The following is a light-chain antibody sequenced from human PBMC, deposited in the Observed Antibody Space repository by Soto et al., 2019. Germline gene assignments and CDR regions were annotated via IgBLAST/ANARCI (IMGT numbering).Light chain of an antibody. CDR2: GAS. J-gene: IGKJ4*01. Sequence: EIVMTQSPATLSVSPGERVTLSCRASQSVSTNLAWYQQKPGQAPRPLIYGASTRATGVPARFSGSGSGTEFTLTISSLQSEDFVVYYCQHYNNLWGFGGGTKVELK. CDR1: QSVSTN. CDR3: QHYNNLWG. V-gene: IGKV3-15*01.